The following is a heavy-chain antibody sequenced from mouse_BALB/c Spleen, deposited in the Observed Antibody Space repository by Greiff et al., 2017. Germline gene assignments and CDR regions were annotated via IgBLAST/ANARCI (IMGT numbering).Heavy chain of an antibody. Sequence: EVKLQESGAELARSGASVKLSCTASGFNIKDYYMHWVKQRPEQGLEWIGWIDPENGDTEYAPKFQGKATMTADTSSNTAYLQLSSLTSEDTAVYYCNAWGGNYFPFDYWGQGTTLTVSS. V-gene: IGHV14-4*02. J-gene: IGHJ2*01. CDR3: NAWGGNYFPFDY. CDR1: GFNIKDYY. D-gene: IGHD2-1*01. CDR2: IDPENGDT.